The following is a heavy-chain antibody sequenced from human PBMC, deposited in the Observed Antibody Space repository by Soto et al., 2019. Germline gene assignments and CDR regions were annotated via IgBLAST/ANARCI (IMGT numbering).Heavy chain of an antibody. CDR2: ISYVGSKT. Sequence: QVPLVESGGGVVQPGRSLRLSCAASGFTFSRYGMHWVRQAPGKGLEWVALISYVGSKTYYADSVKGRFTISRDNSKNTLYLQMSSLRVEDTAVYYCAKVRLRDYSLGYVFDSWGQGTLVTVSS. V-gene: IGHV3-30*18. J-gene: IGHJ4*02. D-gene: IGHD5-18*01. CDR3: AKVRLRDYSLGYVFDS. CDR1: GFTFSRYG.